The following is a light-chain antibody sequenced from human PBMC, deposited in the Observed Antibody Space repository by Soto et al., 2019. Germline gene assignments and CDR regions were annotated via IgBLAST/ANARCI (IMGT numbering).Light chain of an antibody. CDR1: SNDVGSYNL. CDR3: CSYASSSTWV. V-gene: IGLV2-23*02. J-gene: IGLJ3*02. CDR2: EVS. Sequence: QSVLTQPASVSGSPGQSITISCTGTSNDVGSYNLVSWYQQHPGKAPKLMIYEVSKRPSGVSNRFSGSKSGNTASLTISGLQAEDEADYYCCSYASSSTWVFGGWTKLTVL.